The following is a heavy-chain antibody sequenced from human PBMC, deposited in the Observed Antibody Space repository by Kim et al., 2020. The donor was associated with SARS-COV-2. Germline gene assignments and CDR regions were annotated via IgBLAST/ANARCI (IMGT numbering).Heavy chain of an antibody. CDR1: GYTFTSYY. D-gene: IGHD1-26*01. V-gene: IGHV1-46*01. CDR2: INPSGGST. J-gene: IGHJ6*02. Sequence: ASVKVSCKASGYTFTSYYMHWVRQAPGQGLEWMGIINPSGGSTSYAQKFQGRVTMTRDTSTSTVYMELSSLRSEDTAVYYCARDRGSYYPDYPYGMDVWGQGTTVTVSS. CDR3: ARDRGSYYPDYPYGMDV.